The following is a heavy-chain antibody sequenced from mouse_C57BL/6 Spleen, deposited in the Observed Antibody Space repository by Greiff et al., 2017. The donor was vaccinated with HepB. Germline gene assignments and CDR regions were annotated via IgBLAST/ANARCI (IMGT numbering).Heavy chain of an antibody. CDR2: IYPGNSDT. D-gene: IGHD1-1*01. CDR3: TKVFYYYGSSYDAMDY. CDR1: GYTFTSYW. V-gene: IGHV1-5*01. J-gene: IGHJ4*01. Sequence: VQLQQSGTVLARPGASVKMSCKTSGYTFTSYWMHWVKQRPGQGLEWIGAIYPGNSDTSYNQKFKGKAKLTAVTSASTAYMELSSLTNEDSAVYYCTKVFYYYGSSYDAMDYWGQGTSVTVSS.